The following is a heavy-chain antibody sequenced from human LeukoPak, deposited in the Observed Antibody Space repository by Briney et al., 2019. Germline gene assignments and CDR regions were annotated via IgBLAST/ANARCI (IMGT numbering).Heavy chain of an antibody. J-gene: IGHJ4*02. CDR2: INSNSGGT. D-gene: IGHD3-3*01. CDR1: GYTFTDYY. V-gene: IGHV1-2*02. CDR3: ARGQYYDFWSGYGITGTLDY. Sequence: ASVKVSCKTSGYTFTDYYMHWVRQAPGQGLEWMGWINSNSGGTNYAQKFQGRVTMTRDTSISTAYMELSRLRSDDTAVYYCARGQYYDFWSGYGITGTLDYWGQGTLVTVSS.